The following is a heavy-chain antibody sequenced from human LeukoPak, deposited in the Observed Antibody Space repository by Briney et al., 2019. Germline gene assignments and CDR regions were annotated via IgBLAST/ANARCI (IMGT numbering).Heavy chain of an antibody. CDR1: GGSISSGSYY. CDR2: IYTSGST. D-gene: IGHD6-19*01. Sequence: SQTLSLTCTVSGGSISSGSYYWSWIRQPAGKGLEWIGRIYTSGSTNYNPSLKSRVTISVDTSKNQFSLKLSSVTAADTAVYYCARGNHIAQWLAYYFDYWGQGTLVTVSS. J-gene: IGHJ4*02. V-gene: IGHV4-61*02. CDR3: ARGNHIAQWLAYYFDY.